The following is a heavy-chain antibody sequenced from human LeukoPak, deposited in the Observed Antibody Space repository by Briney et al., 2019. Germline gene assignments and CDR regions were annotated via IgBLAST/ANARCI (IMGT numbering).Heavy chain of an antibody. D-gene: IGHD3-9*01. V-gene: IGHV3-23*01. CDR2: ISGSGGST. CDR3: AERTVHYDILTGHPDY. CDR1: GFTFSSDA. Sequence: GGSLRLSCAASGFTFSSDAMSWVRQAPGKGLEWVSAISGSGGSTYYADSVKGRFTISRDNSKNTLYLQMNSLRAEDTAVYYCAERTVHYDILTGHPDYWGQGTLVTVSS. J-gene: IGHJ4*02.